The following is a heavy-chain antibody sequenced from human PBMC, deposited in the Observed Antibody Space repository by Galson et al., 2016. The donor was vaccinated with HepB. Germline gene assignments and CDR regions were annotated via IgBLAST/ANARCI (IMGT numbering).Heavy chain of an antibody. J-gene: IGHJ4*02. CDR3: ARGPLAYCGGDCYSRGVRY. Sequence: SVKVSCKASGYTFTSYYMHWVRQAPGQGLEWMGIINPSGGSTSYAQKFQGRVTMTRDTSTSTVYMELSSLRSEDTAVYYCARGPLAYCGGDCYSRGVRYWGQGTLVTVSS. V-gene: IGHV1-46*01. CDR1: GYTFTSYY. CDR2: INPSGGST. D-gene: IGHD2-21*02.